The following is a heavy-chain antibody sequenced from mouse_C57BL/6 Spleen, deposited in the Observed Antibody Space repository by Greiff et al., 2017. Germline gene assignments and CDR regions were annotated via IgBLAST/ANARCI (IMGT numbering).Heavy chain of an antibody. CDR3: ARAEFYYDYVAMDY. V-gene: IGHV1-39*01. CDR1: GYSFTDYN. J-gene: IGHJ4*01. Sequence: EVQLQQSGPELVKPGASVKISCKASGYSFTDYNMNWVKQSNGKSLEWIGVINPNYGTTSYNQKFKGKATLTVDQSSSTAYMQLNSLTSEDCAIYDCARAEFYYDYVAMDYWGQGTSLTVSS. D-gene: IGHD2-4*01. CDR2: INPNYGTT.